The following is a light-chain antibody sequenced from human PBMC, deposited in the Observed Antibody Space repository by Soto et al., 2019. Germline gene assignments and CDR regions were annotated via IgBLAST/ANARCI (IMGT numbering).Light chain of an antibody. CDR2: DAS. V-gene: IGKV1-13*02. J-gene: IGKJ4*01. CDR3: QQFNSYPLT. Sequence: AIQLTQSPSPLAAFVGDRVIITCRASQGISNALAWYQQKPGKAPKLLIYDASSLDSGVPSRFSGSGFGTDFTLTISSLHPEDFATYYCQQFNSYPLTFGGGTKVDIK. CDR1: QGISNA.